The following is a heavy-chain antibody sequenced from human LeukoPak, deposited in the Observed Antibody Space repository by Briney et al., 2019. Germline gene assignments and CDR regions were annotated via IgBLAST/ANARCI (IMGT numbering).Heavy chain of an antibody. CDR3: ARLSTLNWYFDL. CDR1: GGSISSSSYY. J-gene: IGHJ2*01. V-gene: IGHV4-39*01. D-gene: IGHD1-1*01. Sequence: SETLSLTXTVSGGSISSSSYYWGWIRQPPGNGLEWIGSIYYSGSTYYNPSLKSRVTISVDTSKNQFSLKLSSVTAADTAVYYCARLSTLNWYFDLWGRGTLVTVSS. CDR2: IYYSGST.